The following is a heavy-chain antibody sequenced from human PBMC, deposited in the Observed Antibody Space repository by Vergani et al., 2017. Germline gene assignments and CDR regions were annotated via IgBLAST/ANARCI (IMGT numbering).Heavy chain of an antibody. V-gene: IGHV3-30*02. CDR2: IQFDGSNQ. Sequence: QVQLVESGGVVVQRGGSLRLSCATSGFTLSNYDMQWIRQGPGKGLEFVAFIQFDGSNQYYADSVKGRFTLSRDFSKNTLYLQMNSLRTDGTATYYCAKHFRGWGIDYWGQGTQVIVSS. J-gene: IGHJ4*02. CDR1: GFTLSNYD. CDR3: AKHFRGWGIDY. D-gene: IGHD3-16*01.